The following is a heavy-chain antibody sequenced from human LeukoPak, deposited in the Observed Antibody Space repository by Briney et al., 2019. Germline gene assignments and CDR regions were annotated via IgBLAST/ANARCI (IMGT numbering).Heavy chain of an antibody. CDR3: ARKPIVNSAWYYFDY. D-gene: IGHD3-22*01. J-gene: IGHJ4*02. CDR2: IYSSGSA. V-gene: IGHV4-39*07. Sequence: SETLSLTCTVSGGSVNSGTYYWSWIRQPPGKGLEWIGNIYSSGSAYYNPSLKSRVTMSVDTSKNQFSLKLSSVTAADTAVYYCARKPIVNSAWYYFDYWGQGTLVTVSS. CDR1: GGSVNSGTYY.